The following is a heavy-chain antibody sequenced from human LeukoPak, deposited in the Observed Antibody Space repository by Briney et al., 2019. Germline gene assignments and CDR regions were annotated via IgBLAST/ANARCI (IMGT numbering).Heavy chain of an antibody. CDR2: ISGSGERT. J-gene: IGHJ4*02. V-gene: IGHV3-23*01. CDR3: AKEAASGYFHY. Sequence: GGSLRLSCAASGFTFNNYGMNWVRQAPGKGLEWVSGISGSGERTDYADFVKGRFTISRDNSKNTLYLQMNGLRAEDTAVYYCAKEAASGYFHYWGQGTLVTVSS. CDR1: GFTFNNYG. D-gene: IGHD3-10*01.